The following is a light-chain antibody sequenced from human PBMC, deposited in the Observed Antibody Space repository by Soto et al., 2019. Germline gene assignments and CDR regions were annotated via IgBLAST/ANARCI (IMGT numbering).Light chain of an antibody. CDR1: SSDVGHYNL. J-gene: IGLJ2*01. Sequence: QSALTQPASVSGSPGQSITISCTGTSSDVGHYNLVSWYQQHPGKAPKLMIYEASKRPSGISHRFSGSKSGNTASLTISGRQAEDEADYYCCSYAGTSTLVVFGGGTKLTVL. V-gene: IGLV2-23*01. CDR3: CSYAGTSTLVV. CDR2: EAS.